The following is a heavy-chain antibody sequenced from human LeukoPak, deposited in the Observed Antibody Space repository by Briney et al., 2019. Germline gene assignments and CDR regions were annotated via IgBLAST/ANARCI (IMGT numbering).Heavy chain of an antibody. V-gene: IGHV3-23*01. D-gene: IGHD1-26*01. CDR2: IDASDGRT. CDR1: GFTFSSYA. Sequence: PGGSLRLSCAASGFTFSSYAMTWVRQAPGKGLEWVSVIDASDGRTVYADSVKGRFTISRDNSKNMLYLQMNSLRAEDTAVYYCVKDWQVVGRWGQGTLVTVSS. CDR3: VKDWQVVGR. J-gene: IGHJ4*02.